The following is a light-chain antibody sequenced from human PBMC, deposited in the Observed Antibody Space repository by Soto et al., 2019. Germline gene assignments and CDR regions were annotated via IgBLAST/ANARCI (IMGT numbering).Light chain of an antibody. Sequence: DIQITQSPSSVSASVVDGVTITFRASQGINSWLAWYQQRPGKAPKLLIYAASSLQDGVPSRFSGSGSGTDFTLTISSLQPEDYATYFCQQANIFPFTFGQGTRLEIK. CDR3: QQANIFPFT. J-gene: IGKJ5*01. V-gene: IGKV1D-12*01. CDR2: AAS. CDR1: QGINSW.